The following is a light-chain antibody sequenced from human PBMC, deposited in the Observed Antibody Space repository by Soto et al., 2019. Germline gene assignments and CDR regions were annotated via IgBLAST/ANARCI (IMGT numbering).Light chain of an antibody. CDR2: KAS. CDR3: QQYNTYPIT. V-gene: IGKV1-5*03. Sequence: DIQMTQSPSTLSASVGDRVSITCRASQSIGSWLAWYQQKPGKAPKLLIYKASSLESGVPSRFSGSGSGTEFALTISSLQPDDFATYYGQQYNTYPITFGQGTRLEIK. CDR1: QSIGSW. J-gene: IGKJ5*01.